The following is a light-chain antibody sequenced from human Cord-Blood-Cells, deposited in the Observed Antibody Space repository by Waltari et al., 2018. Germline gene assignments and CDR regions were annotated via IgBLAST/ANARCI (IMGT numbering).Light chain of an antibody. CDR1: RSNIGSNY. J-gene: IGLJ3*02. Sequence: QSVLTQPPSASGTPGQRVTIPCSRSRSNIGSNYVSWYQQLPGTAPKLLIYRNNQRPSGVPDRFSGSKSGTSASLAISGLRSEDEADYYCAAWDDSLSGRVFGGGTKLTVL. V-gene: IGLV1-47*01. CDR3: AAWDDSLSGRV. CDR2: RNN.